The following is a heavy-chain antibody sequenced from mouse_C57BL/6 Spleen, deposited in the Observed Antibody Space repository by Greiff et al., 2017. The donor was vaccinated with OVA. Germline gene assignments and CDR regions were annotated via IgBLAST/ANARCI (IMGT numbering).Heavy chain of an antibody. Sequence: VQLQQPGAELVMPGASVKLSCKASGYTFTSYWMHWVKQRPGQGLEWIGEIDPSDSYTNYNQKFKGKSTLTVDKSSSTAYMQLSSLTSEDSAVYYCARFYYGLYWYFDVWGTGTTVTVSS. D-gene: IGHD1-1*01. CDR3: ARFYYGLYWYFDV. CDR2: IDPSDSYT. V-gene: IGHV1-69*01. CDR1: GYTFTSYW. J-gene: IGHJ1*03.